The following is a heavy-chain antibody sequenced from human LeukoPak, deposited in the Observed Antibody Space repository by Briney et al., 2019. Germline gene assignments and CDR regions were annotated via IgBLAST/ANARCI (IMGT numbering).Heavy chain of an antibody. D-gene: IGHD1-20*01. J-gene: IGHJ4*02. Sequence: GGSLRLSCAASGLTFSSHWMHWVRQAPGKGLVWVSRIKSDGITITYADSVKGRFTISRDDAKNTLYLQMNSLRAEDTAVYYCLRDLNWSLDQWGQGTLVTVSS. CDR3: LRDLNWSLDQ. CDR1: GLTFSSHW. CDR2: IKSDGITI. V-gene: IGHV3-74*01.